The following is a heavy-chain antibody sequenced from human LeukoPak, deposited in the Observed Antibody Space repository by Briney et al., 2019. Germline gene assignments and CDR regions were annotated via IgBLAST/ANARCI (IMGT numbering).Heavy chain of an antibody. V-gene: IGHV3-21*01. D-gene: IGHD3-22*01. CDR2: ISSGNNYT. J-gene: IGHJ4*02. Sequence: GGSLRLSCVVSGFTFNNHAMSWVRQAPGKGLEWVSSISSGNNYTRHADSVRGRCTITRDNYKESVYLQKNNLRAEDTAVYYCAKRGGSIPMIVGSWGQGTLVTVSS. CDR1: GFTFNNHA. CDR3: AKRGGSIPMIVGS.